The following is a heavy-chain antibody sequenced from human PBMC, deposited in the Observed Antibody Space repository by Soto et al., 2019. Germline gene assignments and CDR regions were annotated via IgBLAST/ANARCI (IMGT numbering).Heavy chain of an antibody. V-gene: IGHV3-64*01. J-gene: IGHJ6*03. CDR3: ARRARPDFYYMDV. Sequence: PGGSLRLSCAASGFTFSSYAMHWVRQAPGKGLEYVSAISSNGGSTYYANSVKGRFTISRDNSKNTLYLQMGSLRAEDMAVYYCARRARPDFYYMDVWGKGTTVTVSS. CDR1: GFTFSSYA. CDR2: ISSNGGST. D-gene: IGHD6-6*01.